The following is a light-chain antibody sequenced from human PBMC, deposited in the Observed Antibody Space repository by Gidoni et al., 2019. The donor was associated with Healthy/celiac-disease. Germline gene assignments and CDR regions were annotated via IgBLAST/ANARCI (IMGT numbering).Light chain of an antibody. Sequence: DIQMTQSPSSLSASVGDRVTITCRASQTISNWLAWYQTKPGKAPKLLIYKASYLESGVPSRFSGRGSGTEFTLTISSLQPDDFATYYCQLYYTYSPYTFGQGTKLEIK. CDR2: KAS. J-gene: IGKJ2*01. V-gene: IGKV1-5*03. CDR1: QTISNW. CDR3: QLYYTYSPYT.